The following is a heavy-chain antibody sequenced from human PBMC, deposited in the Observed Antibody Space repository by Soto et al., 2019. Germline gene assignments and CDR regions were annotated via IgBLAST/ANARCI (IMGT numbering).Heavy chain of an antibody. D-gene: IGHD3-3*01. CDR3: ARHRGSYDSSGDY. CDR1: GGSIRNYY. V-gene: IGHV4-59*08. J-gene: IGHJ4*02. CDR2: IYYNGNT. Sequence: QVQLQESGPGLVKPSETLSLTCTVSGGSIRNYYWSWIRQPPGKGLEWIGYIYYNGNTNYKPPLKSRVTISVDTSKNQFSLNLSSVTAADTAVYYCARHRGSYDSSGDYWGQGTLVTVSS.